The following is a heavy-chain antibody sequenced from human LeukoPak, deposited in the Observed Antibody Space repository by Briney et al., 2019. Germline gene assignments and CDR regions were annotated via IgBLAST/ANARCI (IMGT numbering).Heavy chain of an antibody. Sequence: SETLSLTCTVSGGSISSGSYYWSWIRQPAGKGLAWVGRIYTSGSTNYNPSLKSRVTISVDTSKNQFSLKLSSVTAADTAVYYCARDASGWEPTTFYLYYYYYYVDVWGTGTTVTVSS. CDR1: GGSISSGSYY. CDR2: IYTSGST. J-gene: IGHJ6*03. V-gene: IGHV4-61*02. D-gene: IGHD2/OR15-2a*01. CDR3: ARDASGWEPTTFYLYYYYYYVDV.